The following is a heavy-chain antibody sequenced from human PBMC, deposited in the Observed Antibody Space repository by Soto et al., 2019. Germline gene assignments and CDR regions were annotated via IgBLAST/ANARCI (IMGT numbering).Heavy chain of an antibody. CDR3: AREVGAPSGWLDP. V-gene: IGHV3-23*01. D-gene: IGHD1-26*01. Sequence: PGGSLRLSCAASGFTFTNYAMTWVRQTPGEGLEWVSGISASGGLKYYADSVQGRFTVSRDNSKNILYLQMDNLGDGDTALYYCAREVGAPSGWLDPWGQGTQVTVSS. J-gene: IGHJ5*02. CDR2: ISASGGLK. CDR1: GFTFTNYA.